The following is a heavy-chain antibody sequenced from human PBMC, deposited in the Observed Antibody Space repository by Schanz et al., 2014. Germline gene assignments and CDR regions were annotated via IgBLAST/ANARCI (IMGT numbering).Heavy chain of an antibody. V-gene: IGHV3-23*04. Sequence: EVQLVESGGGLVRPGGSLRLSCAASGLLFSYYYMSGVRQAPGKGLEWVSGISGSGDSTYYADSVKGRFTISRDNAKGSVYLQMNSLRAEDTAVYYCARGHYGLDVWGPGTSVTVSS. CDR1: GLLFSYYY. D-gene: IGHD3-10*01. J-gene: IGHJ6*02. CDR2: ISGSGDST. CDR3: ARGHYGLDV.